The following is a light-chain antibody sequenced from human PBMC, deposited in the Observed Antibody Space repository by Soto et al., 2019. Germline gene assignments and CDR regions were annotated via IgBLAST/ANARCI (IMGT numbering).Light chain of an antibody. CDR3: SSYAGTNVV. CDR1: SSDVGGYNY. Sequence: QSVLTQRPSASGSPGQAVAISCTGTSSDVGGYNYVSWYQQYPGKAPTLMIYDVTKRPSGVPARFSGSKSGNTASLTVSGLQAEDEADYYCSSYAGTNVVFGTGTKVTGL. CDR2: DVT. J-gene: IGLJ1*01. V-gene: IGLV2-8*01.